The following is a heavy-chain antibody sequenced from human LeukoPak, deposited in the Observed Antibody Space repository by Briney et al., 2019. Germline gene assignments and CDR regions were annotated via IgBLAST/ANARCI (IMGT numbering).Heavy chain of an antibody. J-gene: IGHJ4*02. CDR2: INSDGSST. CDR3: ARDVGDWNDDDY. V-gene: IGHV3-74*01. Sequence: PGGSLRLSCAASGSTFSSYWMHWVRQAPGKGLVWVSRINSDGSSTSYADSVKGRFTISRDNAKNTLYLQMNSLRAEDTAVYYCARDVGDWNDDDYWGQGTLVTVSS. CDR1: GSTFSSYW. D-gene: IGHD1-1*01.